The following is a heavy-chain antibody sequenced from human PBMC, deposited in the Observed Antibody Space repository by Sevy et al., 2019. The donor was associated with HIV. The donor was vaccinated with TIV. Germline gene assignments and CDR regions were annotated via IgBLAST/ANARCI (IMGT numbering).Heavy chain of an antibody. CDR3: ARARYNSPYGDY. V-gene: IGHV4-59*01. D-gene: IGHD1-1*01. J-gene: IGHJ4*02. CDR2: IYYSGST. Sequence: SETLSLTCTVSGGSISSYYWSWIRQPPGKGLEWIGYIYYSGSTNYNPSLKSRVTISVDTSKNQFSLKLSSVTAADTAVYYCARARYNSPYGDYWGQGTLVTVSS. CDR1: GGSISSYY.